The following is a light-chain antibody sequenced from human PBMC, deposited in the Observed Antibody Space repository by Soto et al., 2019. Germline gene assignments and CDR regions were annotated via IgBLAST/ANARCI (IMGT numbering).Light chain of an antibody. CDR3: CSYAGSSTWV. CDR2: EDS. V-gene: IGLV2-23*01. Sequence: QSALTQPASVSGSPGQSITLSCTGTSSDVGSYNLVSWYQKHPGKAPKLMIYEDSKRPSGVSNRFSGSKSGNTASLTISGLQTEDEADYYCCSYAGSSTWVFGGGTKLTVL. CDR1: SSDVGSYNL. J-gene: IGLJ3*02.